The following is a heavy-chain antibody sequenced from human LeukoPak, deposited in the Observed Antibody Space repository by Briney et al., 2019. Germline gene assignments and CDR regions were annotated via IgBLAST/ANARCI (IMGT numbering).Heavy chain of an antibody. V-gene: IGHV3-21*01. CDR1: GFTFSSYS. CDR2: ISSSSSYI. D-gene: IGHD3-22*01. Sequence: PGGSLRLSCAASGFTFSSYSMNWVRQAPGKGLEWVSSISSSSSYIYYADSVKGRFTISRDNAKNSLYLQMNSLRAEDTAVYYCARNAHYYESSGYFPFDYWGQGTLVTVSS. CDR3: ARNAHYYESSGYFPFDY. J-gene: IGHJ4*02.